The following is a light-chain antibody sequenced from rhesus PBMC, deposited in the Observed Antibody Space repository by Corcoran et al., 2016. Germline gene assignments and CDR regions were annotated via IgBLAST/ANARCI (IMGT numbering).Light chain of an antibody. CDR3: LQSSNWPRT. CDR2: GAS. CDR1: QSVRSY. V-gene: IGKV3-24*03. J-gene: IGKJ1*01. Sequence: EIVMTQSPATLALSPGERATLSCRASQSVRSYLAWYQQKLGQAPRLLIYGASSRATGIPDRFSGSESGTEFTLTISSLEPEDVGIYFCLQSSNWPRTFGQGTKVEIK.